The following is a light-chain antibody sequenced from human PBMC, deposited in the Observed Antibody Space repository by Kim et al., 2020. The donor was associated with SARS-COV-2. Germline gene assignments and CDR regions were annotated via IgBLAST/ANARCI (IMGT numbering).Light chain of an antibody. V-gene: IGLV3-25*03. J-gene: IGLJ2*01. CDR2: KDS. CDR1: ALPKQY. Sequence: SYELTQPPSVSVSPGQTARITCSGDALPKQYAYWYQQKPGQAPVLVIYKDSVRPSGIPERFSGSSSGTTVTLTISGVQAEDEAEYYCQSADSSGTYVVFGGGTQLTVL. CDR3: QSADSSGTYVV.